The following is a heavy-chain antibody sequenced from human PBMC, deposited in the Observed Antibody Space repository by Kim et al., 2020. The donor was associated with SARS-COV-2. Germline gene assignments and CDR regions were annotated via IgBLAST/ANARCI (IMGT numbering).Heavy chain of an antibody. J-gene: IGHJ3*02. D-gene: IGHD1-26*01. Sequence: GESLKISCKTSGYSFTSYWIGWVRQVPGKGLEWIGIIYPGDSDTRSSPSFQGQVTISVDKSISTAYLQWSSLKASDTAMYYCARHRGSYYPMDAFDIWGQGTIVTVSS. CDR1: GYSFTSYW. CDR2: IYPGDSDT. V-gene: IGHV5-51*01. CDR3: ARHRGSYYPMDAFDI.